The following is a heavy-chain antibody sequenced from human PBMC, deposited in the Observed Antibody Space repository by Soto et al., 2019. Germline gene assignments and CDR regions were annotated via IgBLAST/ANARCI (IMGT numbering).Heavy chain of an antibody. D-gene: IGHD1-26*01. J-gene: IGHJ4*02. CDR3: AKLPMSVGATTSAVDY. Sequence: ASVKVSCKASGYTFTSYAISWVRQAPGQGLEWMGGIIPIFGTANYAQKFQGRVTITADESTSTAYMELSSLRSEDTAVYYCAKLPMSVGATTSAVDYWGQGTLVTVSS. CDR1: GYTFTSYA. CDR2: IIPIFGTA. V-gene: IGHV1-69*13.